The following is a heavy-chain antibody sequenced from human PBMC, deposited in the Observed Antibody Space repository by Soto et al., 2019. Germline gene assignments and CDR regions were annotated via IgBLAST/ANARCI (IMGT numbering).Heavy chain of an antibody. CDR3: ATAPGRSYPDYFEY. J-gene: IGHJ4*02. CDR2: FDPEDGET. V-gene: IGHV1-24*01. Sequence: ASVEVASKVSGDTLAELSRHSLRHAPGKRLDMMGGFDPEDGETIYAQKVQGRVTMTDDTSTDTPYMELSSLRSEATAVYYRATAPGRSYPDYFEYWGQGTLVIVSP. CDR1: GDTLAELS. D-gene: IGHD1-26*01.